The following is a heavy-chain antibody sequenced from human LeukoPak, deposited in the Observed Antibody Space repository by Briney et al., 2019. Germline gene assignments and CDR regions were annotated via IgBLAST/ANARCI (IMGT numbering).Heavy chain of an antibody. V-gene: IGHV3-48*03. CDR1: GFTFSSYE. Sequence: SGGSLRLSCAASGFTFSSYEMNWVRQAPGKGLEWVSYISSSGSTIYYADSVKGRFTISRDNAKNSLYLQMNSLRAEDTAVYYCASGGGQWLQFDPWGQGTLVTVSS. CDR2: ISSSGSTI. J-gene: IGHJ5*02. D-gene: IGHD6-19*01. CDR3: ASGGGQWLQFDP.